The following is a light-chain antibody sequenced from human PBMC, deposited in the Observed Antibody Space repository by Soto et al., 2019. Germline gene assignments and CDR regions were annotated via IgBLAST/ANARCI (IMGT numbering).Light chain of an antibody. CDR3: QQYYTTPLT. CDR1: QSVLYSSNNKNY. Sequence: DIVMTQSPDSLAVSLGERATINCKSSQSVLYSSNNKNYLAWYQQKPGQPPKLLIYWASTRESGVPDRFSGSGCGTDFTLTINSRQAEDVAVYYCQQYYTTPLTFGGGTKVEIK. CDR2: WAS. V-gene: IGKV4-1*01. J-gene: IGKJ4*01.